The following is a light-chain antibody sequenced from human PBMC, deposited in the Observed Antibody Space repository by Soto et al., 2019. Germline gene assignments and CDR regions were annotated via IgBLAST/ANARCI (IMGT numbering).Light chain of an antibody. CDR1: QSISSY. CDR3: LQDYNYPLT. J-gene: IGKJ4*01. Sequence: IQMTQSPSSLSASVGDRVSITCRASQSISSYLNWYQQKPGKAPKLLIYAASSLQSGVPSRFSGSGSGTDFTLTISSLQPEDFATYYCLQDYNYPLTFGGGTKVDIK. V-gene: IGKV1-6*01. CDR2: AAS.